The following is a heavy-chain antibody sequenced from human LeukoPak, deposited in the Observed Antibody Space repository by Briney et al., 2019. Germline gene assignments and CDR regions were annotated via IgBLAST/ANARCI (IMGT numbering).Heavy chain of an antibody. CDR1: GFTFSNYW. J-gene: IGHJ4*02. D-gene: IGHD3-3*01. V-gene: IGHV3-7*03. Sequence: GGSLRLSCAASGFTFSNYWMSWVRQTPGKGLEWVANIKEDGSDKYYVDSLKGRFTISRDNAKNSLHLQMNSLRAEDTAVYYCAKDRTRQAYWGQGTLVIVSS. CDR3: AKDRTRQAY. CDR2: IKEDGSDK.